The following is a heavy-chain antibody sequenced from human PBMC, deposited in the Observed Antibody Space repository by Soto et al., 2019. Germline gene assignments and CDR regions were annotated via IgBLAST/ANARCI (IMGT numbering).Heavy chain of an antibody. D-gene: IGHD5-12*01. CDR2: IYYSGST. CDR3: ARVRYSSGYDYSYYYYYYMDV. CDR1: GGSISSYY. Sequence: PSETLSLTCTVSGGSISSYYWFWIRQSPGRGLEWIGYIYYSGSTNYNPSLKSRVTISVDTSKNQFSLKLSSVTAADTAVYYCARVRYSSGYDYSYYYYYYMDVWGKGTTVTVSS. V-gene: IGHV4-59*01. J-gene: IGHJ6*03.